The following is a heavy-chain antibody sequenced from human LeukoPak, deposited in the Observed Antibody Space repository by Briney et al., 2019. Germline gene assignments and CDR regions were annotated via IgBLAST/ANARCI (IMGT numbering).Heavy chain of an antibody. CDR3: NWGDYFDY. Sequence: GGSLRLSCAASGFTFSSFGMHWVRQAPGKGLEWVAVISYDGSKKYSSDSEKGRFTLSRDNSKNTLYQRTRLCITDGDNSSGWNWGDYFDYWGQGTLVTVSS. J-gene: IGHJ4*02. D-gene: IGHD6-19*01. V-gene: IGHV3-30*03. CDR1: GFTFSSFG. CDR2: ISYDGSKK.